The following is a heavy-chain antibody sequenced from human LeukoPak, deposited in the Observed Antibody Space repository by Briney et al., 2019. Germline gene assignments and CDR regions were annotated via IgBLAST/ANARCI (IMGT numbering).Heavy chain of an antibody. Sequence: PGGSLRLSCAASGFTFSSYSMNWVRQAPGKGLEWVSYISSSSSTIYYADSVKGRFTISRDNAKNSLYLQMNSLRAEDTAVYYCARGQMSGDGYSFDYWGQGTLVTVSS. V-gene: IGHV3-48*01. CDR3: ARGQMSGDGYSFDY. CDR1: GFTFSSYS. D-gene: IGHD5-24*01. J-gene: IGHJ4*02. CDR2: ISSSSSTI.